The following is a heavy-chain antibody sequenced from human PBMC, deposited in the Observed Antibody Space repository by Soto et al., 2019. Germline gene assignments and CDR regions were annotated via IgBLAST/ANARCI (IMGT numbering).Heavy chain of an antibody. CDR2: VNFDGRTT. CDR1: GFTFSNYW. J-gene: IGHJ6*02. CDR3: GRGIQNYYGVEV. Sequence: EEQLVESGGGLVQPGGSLRVSCAASGFTFSNYWMHWVRQVPGKGLVWVSRVNFDGRTTNYADSVKGRFTISRDNARNTVYLQMNSLRAEDTAVYYCGRGIQNYYGVEVWGQGTMVTVSS. V-gene: IGHV3-74*01.